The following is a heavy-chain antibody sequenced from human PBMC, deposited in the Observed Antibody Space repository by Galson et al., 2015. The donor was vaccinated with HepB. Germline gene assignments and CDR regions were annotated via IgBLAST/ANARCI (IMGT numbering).Heavy chain of an antibody. CDR2: ISSSSSYT. J-gene: IGHJ3*02. D-gene: IGHD2-21*02. CDR1: GFTVSSNY. Sequence: SLRLSCAASGFTVSSNYMSWVRQAPGKGLEWVSSISSSSSYTNYADSVKGRFTISRDNAKNSLYLQMNSLRAGDTAVYYCARDRCGGDCYWHGAFDIWGQGTMVTVSS. V-gene: IGHV3-11*06. CDR3: ARDRCGGDCYWHGAFDI.